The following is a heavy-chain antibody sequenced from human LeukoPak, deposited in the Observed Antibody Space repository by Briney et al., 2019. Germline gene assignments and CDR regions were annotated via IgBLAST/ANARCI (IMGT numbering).Heavy chain of an antibody. CDR1: GYTFTGYY. CDR3: ARGGVVSVTAILDWYFDL. V-gene: IGHV1-2*06. D-gene: IGHD2-21*02. Sequence: GASVKVSCKASGYTFTGYYMHWVRQAPGQGLEWMGRINPNSGGTNYAQKFQGRVTMTRDTSISTAYMELSRLRSDDTAVYYCARGGVVSVTAILDWYFDLWGRGTLVTVSS. CDR2: INPNSGGT. J-gene: IGHJ2*01.